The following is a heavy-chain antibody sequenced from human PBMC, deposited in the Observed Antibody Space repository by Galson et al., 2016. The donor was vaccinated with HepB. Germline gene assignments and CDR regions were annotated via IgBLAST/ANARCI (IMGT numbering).Heavy chain of an antibody. CDR3: ARDRDDILTGYHPLFDN. J-gene: IGHJ4*02. D-gene: IGHD3-9*01. CDR2: IKHDGSQK. Sequence: SLRLSCAVSGFTFSDYWMSWVRQAPGKGLEWVANIKHDGSQKTYVDSVKGRFTISRDNAKNTLSLQMNTLRVEDTAVYYCARDRDDILTGYHPLFDNWGQGTLVTVSS. CDR1: GFTFSDYW. V-gene: IGHV3-7*01.